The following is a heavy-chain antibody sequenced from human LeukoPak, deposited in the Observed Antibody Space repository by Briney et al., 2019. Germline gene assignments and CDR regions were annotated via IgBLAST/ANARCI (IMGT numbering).Heavy chain of an antibody. CDR3: ARDHHRRLYDSQARDTFDI. J-gene: IGHJ3*02. CDR2: ISSSGSTI. V-gene: IGHV3-48*01. D-gene: IGHD3-22*01. CDR1: GFTFSSYT. Sequence: GGSLRLSCAVSGFTFSSYTMNWVRQAPGKGLEWVSYISSSGSTIYYADSVKGRFTISRDNAKNSLYLQMNSLRAEDTAVYYCARDHHRRLYDSQARDTFDIWGQGTMVTVSS.